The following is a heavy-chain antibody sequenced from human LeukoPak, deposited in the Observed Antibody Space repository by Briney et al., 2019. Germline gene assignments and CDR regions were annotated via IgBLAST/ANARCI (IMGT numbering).Heavy chain of an antibody. J-gene: IGHJ4*02. CDR2: INHSGST. CDR1: GGSLSGYY. V-gene: IGHV4-34*01. Sequence: SETLSLTCAVYGGSLSGYYWSWIRQPPGKGLEWIGEINHSGSTNYNPSLKSRVTISVDTSKNQFSLKLSSVTAADTAVYYCGRGPLRYFDYWGQGTLVTVSS. CDR3: GRGPLRYFDY.